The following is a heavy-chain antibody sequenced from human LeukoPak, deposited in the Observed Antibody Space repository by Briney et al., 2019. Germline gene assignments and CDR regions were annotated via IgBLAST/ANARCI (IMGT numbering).Heavy chain of an antibody. CDR3: ARGVAAAGTSWFDS. V-gene: IGHV4-59*01. CDR1: GGSISSYY. D-gene: IGHD6-13*01. Sequence: ETLSLTCTVSGGSISSYYWSWIRQPPGKGLEWIGYIYHSGSTNYNPSLKSRVTISVDTSKNHFPLKLSSVTAADTAVYYCARGVAAAGTSWFDSWDQGTLVTVSS. CDR2: IYHSGST. J-gene: IGHJ5*01.